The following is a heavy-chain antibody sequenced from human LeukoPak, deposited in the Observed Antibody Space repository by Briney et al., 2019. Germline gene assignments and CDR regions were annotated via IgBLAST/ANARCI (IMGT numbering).Heavy chain of an antibody. CDR2: IYYSGRT. D-gene: IGHD3-9*01. CDR3: ARLLESYYDILTGYYTVAGAFDI. CDR1: GGSISSYY. Sequence: PSETLSLTCTVSGGSISSYYSSWIRQPPGRGLEWVGYIYYSGRTNYNPSLKSRVTISVDTSKNQFSLKLSSVTAADTAVYYCARLLESYYDILTGYYTVAGAFDIWGQGTMVTVSS. J-gene: IGHJ3*02. V-gene: IGHV4-59*01.